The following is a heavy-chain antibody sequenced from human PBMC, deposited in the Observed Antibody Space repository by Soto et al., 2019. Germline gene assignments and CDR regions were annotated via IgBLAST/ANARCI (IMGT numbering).Heavy chain of an antibody. CDR2: IYHSGST. J-gene: IGHJ4*02. D-gene: IGHD1-26*01. V-gene: IGHV4-30-2*01. CDR1: GGSISSGGYS. CDR3: ARAVSIVGATTYFDY. Sequence: SETLSLTCAVSGGSISSGGYSWSWIRQPPGKGLEWIGYIYHSGSTYYNPSLKSRVTISVDRSKNQFSLKLSSVTAADTAVYYCARAVSIVGATTYFDYWGQGTLVTVSS.